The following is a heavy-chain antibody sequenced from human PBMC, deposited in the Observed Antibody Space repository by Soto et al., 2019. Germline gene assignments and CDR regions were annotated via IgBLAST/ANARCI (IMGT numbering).Heavy chain of an antibody. CDR3: ARLMCTSFDL. CDR2: ARNKANSYTT. V-gene: IGHV3-72*01. J-gene: IGHJ4*02. D-gene: IGHD2-8*01. Sequence: PGGSLSLSCAASGFTFSDHHMDWVRQAPGKGLEWVGRARNKANSYTTAYAASVRGRFTISRDDSKNSLSLQMNSLKTEDAAVYFCARLMCTSFDLWGQGTLFTVSS. CDR1: GFTFSDHH.